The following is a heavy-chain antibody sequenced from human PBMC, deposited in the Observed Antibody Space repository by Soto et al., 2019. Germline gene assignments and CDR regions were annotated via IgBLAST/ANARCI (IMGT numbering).Heavy chain of an antibody. V-gene: IGHV1-3*01. CDR2: MNAGTCNK. D-gene: IGHD2-21*01. CDR3: ARVVDVRPATYSGMDV. CDR1: GYTFENYV. Sequence: ASVKVSCKAFGYTFENYVFHWVRQAPGHGLEWLGYMNAGTCNKKSSHPFQDRLNLTRETSATTAYLELGGLTFDDTAIYSCARVVDVRPATYSGMDVWGPGTRVTVSS. J-gene: IGHJ6*02.